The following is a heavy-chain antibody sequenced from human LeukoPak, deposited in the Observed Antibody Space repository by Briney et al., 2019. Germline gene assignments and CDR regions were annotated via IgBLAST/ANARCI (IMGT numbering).Heavy chain of an antibody. D-gene: IGHD3-16*01. CDR1: GFTFSSYA. J-gene: IGHJ6*02. Sequence: GGSLRLSCAASGFTFSSYAMHWVRQAPGKGLEWVSVIYSGGSTYYADSVKGRFTISRDNSKNTLYLQMNSLRAEDTAVYYCARDLGPYGGMDVWGQGTTVTVSS. CDR3: ARDLGPYGGMDV. V-gene: IGHV3-53*01. CDR2: IYSGGST.